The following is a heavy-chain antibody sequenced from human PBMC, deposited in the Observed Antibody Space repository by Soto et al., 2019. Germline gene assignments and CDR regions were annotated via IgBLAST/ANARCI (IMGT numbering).Heavy chain of an antibody. Sequence: QLQLQESGPGLVKPSETLSLTCTVSGGSISSSSYYWGWIRQPPGKGLEWIGSIYYSGSTYYNPSLKSRVTTSVDTSKNQFSLKLSSVTAADTAVYYCARRGYCSSTSCSRGGAFDIWGQGTMVTVSS. CDR1: GGSISSSSYY. CDR3: ARRGYCSSTSCSRGGAFDI. V-gene: IGHV4-39*01. D-gene: IGHD2-2*01. CDR2: IYYSGST. J-gene: IGHJ3*02.